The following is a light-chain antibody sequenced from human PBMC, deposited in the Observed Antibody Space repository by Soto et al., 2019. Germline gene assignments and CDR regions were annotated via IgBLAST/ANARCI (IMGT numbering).Light chain of an antibody. CDR1: TGAVTSGYY. CDR3: LLYYGGAVV. J-gene: IGLJ2*01. CDR2: STS. Sequence: QAVVTQEPSLTVSPGGTVTLTCASSTGAVTSGYYPIWFQQKPGQAPGALIYSTSNKHSWTPARFSGSLLGGKAALTLSGVQPEDEAEYYCLLYYGGAVVFGGGTKLTVL. V-gene: IGLV7-43*01.